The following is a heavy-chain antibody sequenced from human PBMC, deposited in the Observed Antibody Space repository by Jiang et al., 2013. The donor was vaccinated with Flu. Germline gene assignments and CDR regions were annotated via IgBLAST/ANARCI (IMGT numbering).Heavy chain of an antibody. Sequence: LLKPSETLSLICTVSGDSISSDNYWGWIRQPPGKGLEWIASMYHMGATYYNPSLKSRVAVSVDTSKNQFSLKLTSVTAADTAVYYCARGEYGGNSDWYFDLWGRGTLVTVSS. J-gene: IGHJ2*01. CDR3: ARGEYGGNSDWYFDL. CDR1: GDSISSDNY. V-gene: IGHV4-38-2*02. D-gene: IGHD4-23*01. CDR2: MYHMGAT.